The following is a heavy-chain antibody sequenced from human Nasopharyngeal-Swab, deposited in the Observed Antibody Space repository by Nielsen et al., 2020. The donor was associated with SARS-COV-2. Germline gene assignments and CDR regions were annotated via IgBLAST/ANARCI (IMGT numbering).Heavy chain of an antibody. Sequence: RQAPGKGLEWIGEINHSGSTNYNPSLKSRVTISVDTSKNQFSLKLSSVTAADTAVYYCARGPSGIAAASTADDAFDIWGQGTMVTVSS. J-gene: IGHJ3*02. D-gene: IGHD6-13*01. CDR2: INHSGST. CDR3: ARGPSGIAAASTADDAFDI. V-gene: IGHV4-34*01.